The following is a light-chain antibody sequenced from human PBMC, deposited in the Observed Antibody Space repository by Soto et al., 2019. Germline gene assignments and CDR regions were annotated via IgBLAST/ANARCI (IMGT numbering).Light chain of an antibody. CDR2: DAI. J-gene: IGKJ4*01. CDR1: QNIHNH. CDR3: QQYDAWPLT. Sequence: EKLMSQSPATLSVSPGERVTLSCRASQNIHNHMSWFLQKPGQTPRLLIYDAIIRAADVPARFSGSWSGTEFTLTITSLPSEAFAVYSCQQYDAWPLTFGGGTKVDIK. V-gene: IGKV3-15*01.